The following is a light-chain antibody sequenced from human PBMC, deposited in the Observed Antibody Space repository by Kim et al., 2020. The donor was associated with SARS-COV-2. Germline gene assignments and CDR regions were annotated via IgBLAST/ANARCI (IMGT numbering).Light chain of an antibody. CDR2: YDR. V-gene: IGLV3-21*01. CDR3: QVWDTDTDHYV. Sequence: ALGQTARITSGGNNNGGRSVHWYQQKPGQAPVLVMYYDRDRPPGIAEPFSGSESADTATLTISRVEAGDVADYYCQVWDTDTDHYVFGTGTKVTVL. J-gene: IGLJ1*01. CDR1: NNGGRS.